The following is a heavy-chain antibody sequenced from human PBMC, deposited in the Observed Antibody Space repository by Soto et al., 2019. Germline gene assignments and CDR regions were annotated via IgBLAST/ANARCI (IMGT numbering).Heavy chain of an antibody. CDR1: GGSISSYY. CDR3: ARVVVAYNYGSGSIDY. D-gene: IGHD3-10*01. J-gene: IGHJ4*02. V-gene: IGHV4-59*01. CDR2: IYYSGGT. Sequence: SETLSLTCTVSGGSISSYYWSWIRQPPGKGLEWIGYIYYSGGTNYNPFLKSRVTISVDTSKNQFSLKLSSVTAADTAVYYCARVVVAYNYGSGSIDYWGQGTLVTVSS.